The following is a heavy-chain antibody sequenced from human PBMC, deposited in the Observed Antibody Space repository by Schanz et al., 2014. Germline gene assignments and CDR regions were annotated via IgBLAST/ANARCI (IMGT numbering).Heavy chain of an antibody. V-gene: IGHV3-30*03. CDR2: VGDTGTTK. CDR1: GFPFSSHG. CDR3: AREAKLGQWYFDL. Sequence: QVQLVESGGGVVQPGRSLTLSCAASGFPFSSHGMHWVRQAPAKGLEWVAVVGDTGTTKFDADSVKGRLTVSRDNSENSVYLEFLSVRSEDTALYDCAREAKLGQWYFDLWGRGSLVTVSS. J-gene: IGHJ2*01. D-gene: IGHD1-26*01.